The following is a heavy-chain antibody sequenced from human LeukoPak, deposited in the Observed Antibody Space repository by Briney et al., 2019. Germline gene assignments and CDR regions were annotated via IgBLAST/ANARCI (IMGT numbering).Heavy chain of an antibody. J-gene: IGHJ5*02. D-gene: IGHD3-10*01. V-gene: IGHV1-69*13. CDR1: GGTFSSYA. Sequence: ASVKVSCKASGGTFSSYAISWVRQAPGQGLEWMGGIIPIFGTANYAQKFQGRVTITADESTSTAYMELSSLKASDTAMYYRARGSWGVIITSNWFDPWGQGTLVTVSS. CDR2: IIPIFGTA. CDR3: ARGSWGVIITSNWFDP.